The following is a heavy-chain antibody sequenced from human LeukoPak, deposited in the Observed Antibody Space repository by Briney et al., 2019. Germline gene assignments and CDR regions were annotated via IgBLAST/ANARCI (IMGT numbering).Heavy chain of an antibody. CDR3: ARDEYSYGYYYYYMDV. J-gene: IGHJ6*03. CDR2: ISSSSTYI. D-gene: IGHD5-18*01. CDR1: GFTFSSYR. Sequence: GGSLRLSCAASGFTFSSYRMNWVRQAPGKGLEWVSSISSSSTYIYYADSVKGRFTISRDNAKNSLYLQMNSLRAEDTAAYYCARDEYSYGYYYYYMDVWGKGTTVTVSS. V-gene: IGHV3-21*01.